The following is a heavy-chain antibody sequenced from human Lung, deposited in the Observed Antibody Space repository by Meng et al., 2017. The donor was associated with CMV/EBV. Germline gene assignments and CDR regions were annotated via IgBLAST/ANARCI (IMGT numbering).Heavy chain of an antibody. Sequence: SETXSLXXAVYGGSFSGYYWSWIRQPPGKGLEWIGEINHSGSTNYNPSLKSRVTISVDTSKNQFSLKLSSVTAADTAVYYCARWATANYYYYGMDVWGQGTTVXVSS. J-gene: IGHJ6*02. CDR3: ARWATANYYYYGMDV. D-gene: IGHD5-24*01. CDR1: GGSFSGYY. V-gene: IGHV4-34*01. CDR2: INHSGST.